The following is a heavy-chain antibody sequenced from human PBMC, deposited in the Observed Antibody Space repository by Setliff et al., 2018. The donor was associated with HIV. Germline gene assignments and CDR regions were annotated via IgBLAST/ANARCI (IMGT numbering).Heavy chain of an antibody. CDR2: ISYSGST. CDR3: ARLFRWLQFPDRFDS. D-gene: IGHD6-19*01. J-gene: IGHJ4*02. Sequence: SETLSLTCAVYGGSFSGYYWSWIRQPPGKGLEWIGYISYSGSTNYNPSFKSRVTISLDTSKNQFSLKLSSVTAADTAVYYCARLFRWLQFPDRFDSWGQGALVTVSS. CDR1: GGSFSGYY. V-gene: IGHV4-59*01.